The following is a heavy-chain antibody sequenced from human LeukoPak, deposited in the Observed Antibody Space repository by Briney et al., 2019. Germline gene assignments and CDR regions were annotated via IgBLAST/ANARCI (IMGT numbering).Heavy chain of an antibody. J-gene: IGHJ4*02. CDR1: GGSLSSYY. CDR3: ARGPMVRGVWVDY. D-gene: IGHD3-10*01. Sequence: SGTPSLTCPGSGGSLSSYYWSWVRQPPRKGPEWIGYIYYSGSTNYNPSLKSRVTISVDTSKNQFSLKLSSVIAADTAVYYCARGPMVRGVWVDYWGQGTLVTVSS. V-gene: IGHV4-59*01. CDR2: IYYSGST.